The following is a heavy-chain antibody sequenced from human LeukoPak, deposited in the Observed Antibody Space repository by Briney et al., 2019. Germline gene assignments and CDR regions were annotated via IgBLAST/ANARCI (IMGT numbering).Heavy chain of an antibody. CDR2: VYYSGSI. V-gene: IGHV4-39*01. D-gene: IGHD3-16*01. Sequence: SETLSLTCTVSGGSITAGNHHWGWIRQPPGKGLEWIGSVYYSGSIFSDTSHKSRVTISGDTTNNQFSLSLSSVTAADTAVYDCARLNPGYVTAPHDSWGEGMLVTVSS. J-gene: IGHJ5*01. CDR1: GGSITAGNHH. CDR3: ARLNPGYVTAPHDS.